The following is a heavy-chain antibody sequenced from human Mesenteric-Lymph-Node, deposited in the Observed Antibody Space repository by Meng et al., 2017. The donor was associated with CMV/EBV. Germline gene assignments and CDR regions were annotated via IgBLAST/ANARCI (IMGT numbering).Heavy chain of an antibody. CDR2: IRSKAYGGTT. J-gene: IGHJ4*01. V-gene: IGHV3-49*04. D-gene: IGHD1-1*01. CDR1: GFTFGDYA. CDR3: ARKPTLSSAWGY. Sequence: GGSLRLSCTASGFTFGDYAMSWVRQAPGKGLEWVGFIRSKAYGGTTEYAASVKGRFTISRDDSKSIAYLQMNSLKTEDTAVYYCARKPTLSSAWGYWGHGVLVTVSS.